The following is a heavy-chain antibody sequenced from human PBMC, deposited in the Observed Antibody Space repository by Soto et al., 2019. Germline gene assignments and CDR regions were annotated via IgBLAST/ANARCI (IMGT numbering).Heavy chain of an antibody. CDR2: IYHSGST. Sequence: QLQLQESGSGLVKPSQTLSLTCAVSGGSISSGGYSWSWIRQPPGKGLEWIGYIYHSGSTYYNPPIKSRVTISVDRSKNQFSLKLSSVTAADTAVYYCARDGTYYYDSSGPGAFDIWGQGTMVTVSS. V-gene: IGHV4-30-2*01. J-gene: IGHJ3*02. CDR1: GGSISSGGYS. D-gene: IGHD3-22*01. CDR3: ARDGTYYYDSSGPGAFDI.